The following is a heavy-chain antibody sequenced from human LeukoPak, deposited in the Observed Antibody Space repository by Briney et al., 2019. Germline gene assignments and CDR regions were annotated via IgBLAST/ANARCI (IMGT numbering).Heavy chain of an antibody. D-gene: IGHD6-13*01. CDR2: FDPEDGET. V-gene: IGHV1-24*01. CDR1: GYTLTELS. CDR3: ATVPYPYIAAAGTSYYYGMDV. Sequence: ASVKVSCKVSGYTLTELSMHWVRQAPGKGLEWMGGFDPEDGETIYAQKFQGRVTMTEDTSTDTAYMELSSLRSEDTAVYYYATVPYPYIAAAGTSYYYGMDVWGQGTTVTVSS. J-gene: IGHJ6*02.